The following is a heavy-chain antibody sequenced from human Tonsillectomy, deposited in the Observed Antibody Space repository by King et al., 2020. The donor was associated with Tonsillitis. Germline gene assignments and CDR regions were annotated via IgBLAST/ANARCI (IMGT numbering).Heavy chain of an antibody. V-gene: IGHV4-61*02. J-gene: IGHJ6*03. Sequence: VQLQESGPGLVKPSQTLSLTCTVSGGSISSGSYYWSWIRQPAGKGLEWIGRIYTSGSTNYNPSPKSRVPMSVDTSKNQFSLKLSSVTAADTAGYHCARRYYDFWSGYYSGGYYYMDVWGKGTTVTVSS. D-gene: IGHD3-3*01. CDR3: ARRYYDFWSGYYSGGYYYMDV. CDR2: IYTSGST. CDR1: GGSISSGSYY.